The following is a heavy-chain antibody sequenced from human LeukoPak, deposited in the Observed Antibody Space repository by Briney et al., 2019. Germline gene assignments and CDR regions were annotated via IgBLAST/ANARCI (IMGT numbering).Heavy chain of an antibody. V-gene: IGHV4-34*01. J-gene: IGHJ4*02. CDR3: ARVGTRLGLFY. CDR2: INHSGST. CDR1: GGSFSGYY. Sequence: SETLSLTCAVYGGSFSGYYWSWIRQPPGKGLEWIGEINHSGSTDYNPSLKRRVTISVDTSKNQFSLKLSSVTAADTAVYFCARVGTRLGLFYWGQGTLVTVSA. D-gene: IGHD1-1*01.